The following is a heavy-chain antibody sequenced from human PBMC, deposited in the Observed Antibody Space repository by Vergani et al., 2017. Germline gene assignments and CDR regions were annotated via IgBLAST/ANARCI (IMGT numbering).Heavy chain of an antibody. CDR3: AKHFRGWGIDY. J-gene: IGHJ4*02. CDR2: IQFEGSNQ. D-gene: IGHD3-16*01. Sequence: QVQLVESGGGVVQRGGSLRLSCATSGFTLSNYAMKWNRQGPGKGLEFVAFIQFEGSNQYYADSVKGRFTLSRDFSKNTLYLQMNSLRTDDTATYYCAKHFRGWGIDYWGQGTQVIVSS. V-gene: IGHV3-30*02. CDR1: GFTLSNYA.